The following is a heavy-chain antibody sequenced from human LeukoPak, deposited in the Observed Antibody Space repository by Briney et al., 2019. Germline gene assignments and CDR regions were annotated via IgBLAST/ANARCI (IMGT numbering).Heavy chain of an antibody. CDR3: ARVRGIAAAGTLYYYYYYMDV. J-gene: IGHJ6*03. V-gene: IGHV1-3*03. D-gene: IGHD6-13*01. CDR1: GYTFTSYA. Sequence: GASVKVSCKASGYTFTSYAMHWVRQAPGQRLEWMGWINAGNGNTKYSQEFQGRVTMTRDMSTSTVYMELSSLRSEDTAVYYCARVRGIAAAGTLYYYYYYMDVWGKGTTVTVSS. CDR2: INAGNGNT.